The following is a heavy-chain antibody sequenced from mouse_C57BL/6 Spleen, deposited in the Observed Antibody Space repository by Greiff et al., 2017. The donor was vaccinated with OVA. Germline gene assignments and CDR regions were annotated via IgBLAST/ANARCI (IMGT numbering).Heavy chain of an antibody. V-gene: IGHV3-6*01. CDR1: GYSITSGYY. Sequence: EVQLVESGPGLVKPSQSLSLTCSVTGYSITSGYYWNWIRQFPGNKLEWMGYISYDGSNNYNPSLKNRISITRDTSKNQFFLKLNSVTTEDTATYYCARVGDYGSSYLYWYFDVWGTGTTVTVSS. CDR3: ARVGDYGSSYLYWYFDV. J-gene: IGHJ1*03. D-gene: IGHD1-1*01. CDR2: ISYDGSN.